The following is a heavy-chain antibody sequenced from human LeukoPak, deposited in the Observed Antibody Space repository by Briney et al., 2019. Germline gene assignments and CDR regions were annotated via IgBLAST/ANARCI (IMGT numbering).Heavy chain of an antibody. J-gene: IGHJ4*02. D-gene: IGHD1-26*01. CDR2: IVVGGGNT. V-gene: IGHV1-58*02. Sequence: SVKVSCKASGFTFTSSAIQWVRQARGQRLEWRGWIVVGGGNTNYAQKFQERVTITRDLSTTTAYMELSSLRSEDTAVYYCAADEAQYSRSYSFDYWGQGTLVTVSS. CDR1: GFTFTSSA. CDR3: AADEAQYSRSYSFDY.